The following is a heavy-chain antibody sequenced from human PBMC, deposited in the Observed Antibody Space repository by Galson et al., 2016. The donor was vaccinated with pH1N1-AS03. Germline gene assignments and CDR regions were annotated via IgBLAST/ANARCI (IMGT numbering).Heavy chain of an antibody. CDR2: MKDSGTT. CDR3: ARGATDSPVSSGHYWRLGASMDY. CDR1: GGAFSGYL. J-gene: IGHJ4*02. D-gene: IGHD6-19*01. Sequence: TLSLTCAVYGGAFSGYLWTWLRQAPGKGLEWIGEMKDSGTTNYNPSLKSRVVISLDPSKRQFSLNLTSMTAADTAVYYCARGATDSPVSSGHYWRLGASMDYWGQGILVTVSS. V-gene: IGHV4-34*01.